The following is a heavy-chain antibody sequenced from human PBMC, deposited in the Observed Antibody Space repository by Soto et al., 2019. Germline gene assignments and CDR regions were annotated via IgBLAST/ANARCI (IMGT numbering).Heavy chain of an antibody. J-gene: IGHJ4*02. CDR2: ISSNGASI. V-gene: IGHV3-48*03. CDR1: GFAFSSYE. Sequence: GGSLRLSCAASGFAFSSYEMNWVRQAPGKGLEWVSHISSNGASIYYADSVKGRFTIARDNAKNSLYLQMNSLRAEDTAVYHCARDGNWGFCDYWGQGTLVTVSS. D-gene: IGHD7-27*01. CDR3: ARDGNWGFCDY.